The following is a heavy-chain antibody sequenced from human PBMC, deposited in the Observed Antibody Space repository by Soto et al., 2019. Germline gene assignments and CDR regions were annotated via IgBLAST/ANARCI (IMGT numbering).Heavy chain of an antibody. CDR2: IYYSGST. Sequence: AAETLCLTCTFSVGSVSIGTYYWSWIRQPPGKGLEWIGYIYYSGSTNYNPSLKSRVTISVDTSKNQFSLKLSSVTAADTAVYYCARDRGGGDRRMYYFDYWGQGTLVTVSS. D-gene: IGHD2-21*02. V-gene: IGHV4-61*01. CDR1: VGSVSIGTYY. J-gene: IGHJ4*02. CDR3: ARDRGGGDRRMYYFDY.